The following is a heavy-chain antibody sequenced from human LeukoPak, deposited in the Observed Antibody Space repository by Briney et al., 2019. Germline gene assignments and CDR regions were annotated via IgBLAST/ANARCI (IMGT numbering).Heavy chain of an antibody. Sequence: SETLSLTCTLSGGSFSSYYWSWIRQPPGKGLEWIGEINHSGSTNYNPSLKSRVTISVDTSKNQFSLKLSSVTAADTAVYYCASASTVGYYYYYMDVWGQGTLVTVSS. V-gene: IGHV4-34*01. CDR2: INHSGST. CDR3: ASASTVGYYYYYMDV. CDR1: GGSFSSYY. D-gene: IGHD4-17*01. J-gene: IGHJ6*03.